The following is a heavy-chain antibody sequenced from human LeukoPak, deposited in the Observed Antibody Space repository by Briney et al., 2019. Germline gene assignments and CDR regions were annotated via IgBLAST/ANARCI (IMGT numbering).Heavy chain of an antibody. V-gene: IGHV3-30-3*02. Sequence: GGSLRLSCAASGFTFSSYAMHWVRQAPGKGLEWVAVISYDGSNKYYADSVKGRFTISRDNSKNTLYLQMNSLRAEDTAVYYCGKHIKTPGRKYFFDIWGKGKMVPVS. D-gene: IGHD3-10*01. J-gene: IGHJ3*02. CDR2: ISYDGSNK. CDR3: GKHIKTPGRKYFFDI. CDR1: GFTFSSYA.